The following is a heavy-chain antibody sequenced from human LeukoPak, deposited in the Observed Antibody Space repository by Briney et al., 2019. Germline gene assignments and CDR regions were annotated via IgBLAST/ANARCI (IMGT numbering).Heavy chain of an antibody. CDR1: GFTFSSYE. CDR3: ASRMTF. J-gene: IGHJ4*02. D-gene: IGHD2/OR15-2a*01. V-gene: IGHV3-53*04. Sequence: GGSLRLSCAASGFTFSSYEMNWVRQAPGKGLQWVSLIYSGGSAYYADSVKGRFTIYRHNSKNTLYLQMSRLRTEDTAIYYCASRMTFGGPGTLVTVSS. CDR2: IYSGGSA.